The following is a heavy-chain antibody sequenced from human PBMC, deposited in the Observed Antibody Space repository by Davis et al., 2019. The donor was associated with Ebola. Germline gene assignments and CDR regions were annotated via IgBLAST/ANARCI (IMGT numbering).Heavy chain of an antibody. CDR2: IWYDGSNK. J-gene: IGHJ4*02. Sequence: GESLKISCAASGFTFSSYGMHWVRQAPGKGLEWMAVIWYDGSNKYYADSVKGRFTISSDNSKNTLYLQMNSLRADDTAVYYCARSASHQNYFDYWGQGTLVTVSS. CDR1: GFTFSSYG. V-gene: IGHV3-33*01. CDR3: ARSASHQNYFDY.